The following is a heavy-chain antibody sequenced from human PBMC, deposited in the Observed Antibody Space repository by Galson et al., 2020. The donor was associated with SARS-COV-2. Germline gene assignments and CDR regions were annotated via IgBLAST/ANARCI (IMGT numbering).Heavy chain of an antibody. CDR3: AREVDWNDY. CDR1: GFTFSSYW. D-gene: IGHD1-1*01. CDR2: INNDGSIT. V-gene: IGHV3-74*01. J-gene: IGHJ4*02. Sequence: GESLKISCAASGFTFSSYWMHWVRLAPGKGLVWVSRINNDGSITTYADSVKGRFTISRDNAKNTLYLQMNSLRAEDTAVYYCAREVDWNDYWGQGTLVTVSS.